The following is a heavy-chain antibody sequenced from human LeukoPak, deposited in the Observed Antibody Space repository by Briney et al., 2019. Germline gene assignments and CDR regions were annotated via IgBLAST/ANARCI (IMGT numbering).Heavy chain of an antibody. J-gene: IGHJ4*02. CDR1: GGSISSSSYY. D-gene: IGHD3-22*01. CDR2: INHSGST. Sequence: PSETLSLTRTVSGGSISSSSYYWSWIRQPPGKGLEWIGEINHSGSTNYNPSLKSRVTISVDTSKNQFSLKLSSVTAADTAVYYCARDHDSSGYYPFDYWGQGTLVTVSS. V-gene: IGHV4-39*07. CDR3: ARDHDSSGYYPFDY.